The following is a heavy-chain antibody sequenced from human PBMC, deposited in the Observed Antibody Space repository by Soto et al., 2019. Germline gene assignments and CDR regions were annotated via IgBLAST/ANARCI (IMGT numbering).Heavy chain of an antibody. Sequence: EVQLVESGGGLIQPGGSLRLSCEASGFTFSSNDMNWVRQAPGKGLEWVSLIWTSGSTAYADSVKGRFTISRDNSSSALCRHMSSLRAEDRAVYYCATRPLLRGAPWGQGTMVTVSS. CDR3: ATRPLLRGAP. D-gene: IGHD3-16*01. CDR1: GFTFSSND. J-gene: IGHJ3*01. V-gene: IGHV3-53*01. CDR2: IWTSGST.